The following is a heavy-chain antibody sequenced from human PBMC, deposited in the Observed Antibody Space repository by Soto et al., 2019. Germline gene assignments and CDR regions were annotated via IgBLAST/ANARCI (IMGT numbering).Heavy chain of an antibody. CDR1: GFTVSNNY. D-gene: IGHD6-25*01. CDR2: IYSGGYT. Sequence: EVQLVESGGGLIQPGGSLRLSCAVSGFTVSNNYMSWVRQAPGKGLEGVSVIYSGGYTAYGDSVKGRFTISRDNSKNTIYLKKKTLRPADPAVFYWAAQRGGGGYWGQGTLVTVSS. CDR3: AAQRGGGGY. J-gene: IGHJ4*02. V-gene: IGHV3-53*01.